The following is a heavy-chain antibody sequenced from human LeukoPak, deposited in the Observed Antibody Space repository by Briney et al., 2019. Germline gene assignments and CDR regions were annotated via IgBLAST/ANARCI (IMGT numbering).Heavy chain of an antibody. CDR2: MNPNSGNT. CDR1: GYTFTSYD. J-gene: IGHJ4*02. V-gene: IGHV1-8*01. CDR3: ARAPTLAYWGLLPIYYFDY. Sequence: GASVKVSCKASGYTFTSYDINWVRQATGQGLEWMGWMNPNSGNTGYAQKFQGRVTMTRNTSISTAYMELSSLRSEDTAVYYCARAPTLAYWGLLPIYYFDYWGQGTLVTVSS. D-gene: IGHD2-8*01.